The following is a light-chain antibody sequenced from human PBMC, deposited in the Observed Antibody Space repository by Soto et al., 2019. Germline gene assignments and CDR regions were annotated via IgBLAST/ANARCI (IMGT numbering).Light chain of an antibody. Sequence: DIQMTQSPSTLSASVGDRVTITCRASQSISSWLAWYQQKPGKAPKLLIYDASSLESGVPSRFSGSGSGTEFTLTISSLKPDDFASDYCQQYNSYPYTFGQGTKLEIK. J-gene: IGKJ2*01. CDR1: QSISSW. V-gene: IGKV1-5*01. CDR2: DAS. CDR3: QQYNSYPYT.